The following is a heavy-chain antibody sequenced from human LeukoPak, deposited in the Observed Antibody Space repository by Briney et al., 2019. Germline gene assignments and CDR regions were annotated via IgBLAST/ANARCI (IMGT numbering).Heavy chain of an antibody. V-gene: IGHV4-4*01. J-gene: IGHJ4*02. CDR1: SGSLSTSDW. CDR2: IFHSGST. Sequence: SETRSLTCAVSSGSLSTSDWWNWVRQPPGKGLEWSGEIFHSGSTNYNSSLKRRVTISVDKSKNQFSLKLSSVTSADTAVYCCARYPVYWGQGTLVTVSS. CDR3: ARYPVY.